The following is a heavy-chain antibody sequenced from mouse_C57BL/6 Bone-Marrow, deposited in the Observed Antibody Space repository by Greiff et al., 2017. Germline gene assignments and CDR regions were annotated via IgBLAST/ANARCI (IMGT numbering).Heavy chain of an antibody. CDR1: GYTFTSYG. CDR2: IYPRSGNT. J-gene: IGHJ2*01. Sequence: QVQLKESGAELARPGASVKLSCTASGYTFTSYGISWVKQRTGQGLEWIGEIYPRSGNTYYNEKFKGKATLTADKSSSTAYMELRSLTSEDSAVYFCARWGEKYYFDYWGQGTTLTVSS. CDR3: ARWGEKYYFDY. V-gene: IGHV1-81*01.